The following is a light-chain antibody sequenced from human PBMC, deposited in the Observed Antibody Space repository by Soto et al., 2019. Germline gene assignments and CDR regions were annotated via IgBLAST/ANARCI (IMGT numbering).Light chain of an antibody. J-gene: IGKJ2*01. CDR1: QSISGNY. Sequence: EIVLTQSPGTLSLSPGDRGTLSCRASQSISGNYLVWYQQKPGQAPRLLIYGASSRATGIPDRFSGSGSGTDFTLTISRLEPEDFAVYYCQQYDNSPYTFGQGTKLEIK. V-gene: IGKV3-20*01. CDR2: GAS. CDR3: QQYDNSPYT.